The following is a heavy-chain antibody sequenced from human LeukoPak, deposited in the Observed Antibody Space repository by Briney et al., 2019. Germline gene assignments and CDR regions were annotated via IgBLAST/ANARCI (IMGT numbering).Heavy chain of an antibody. CDR3: ARASGGGFEVGDGMDV. J-gene: IGHJ6*02. V-gene: IGHV3-21*01. Sequence: GGSLRLSCAASGFTFSSYSMNWVRQAPGKGLEWVSSISSSSSYIYYADSVKGRFTISRDNAKNSLYLQMNSLRAEDTGVYYCARASGGGFEVGDGMDVWGQGTTVTVSS. D-gene: IGHD2-2*01. CDR2: ISSSSSYI. CDR1: GFTFSSYS.